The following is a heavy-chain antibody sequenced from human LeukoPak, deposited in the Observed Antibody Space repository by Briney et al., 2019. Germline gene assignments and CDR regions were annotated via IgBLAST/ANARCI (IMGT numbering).Heavy chain of an antibody. V-gene: IGHV3-23*03. CDR1: GFAFSGYA. J-gene: IGHJ4*02. Sequence: GGSLRLSCAGSGFAFSGYAMIWVPQAPGKGLEWVSIIHNDYATSYYADSVKGRFTLSRDNSNNTLYLESDSLRGEDPAVYYCAKWKSGSYFNYCFDDWGQGTPVTVSS. CDR2: IHNDYATS. D-gene: IGHD6-19*01. CDR3: AKWKSGSYFNYCFDD.